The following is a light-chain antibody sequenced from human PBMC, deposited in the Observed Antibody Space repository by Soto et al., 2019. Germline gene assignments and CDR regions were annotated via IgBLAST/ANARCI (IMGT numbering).Light chain of an antibody. V-gene: IGKV1-33*01. J-gene: IGKJ4*01. CDR3: QHYDNLPLT. CDR1: HDISNY. CDR2: DAS. Sequence: DIQMTQSPSSLSASVGDRVTITCQASHDISNYLNWYQQKPGKAPKLLIYDASNLKTGVPSRFSGSGSGTDFTFTISSLQPEDIATYYCQHYDNLPLTFGGGTKVEIK.